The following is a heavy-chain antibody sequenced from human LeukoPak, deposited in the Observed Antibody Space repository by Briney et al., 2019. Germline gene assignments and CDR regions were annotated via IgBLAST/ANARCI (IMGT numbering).Heavy chain of an antibody. CDR3: ARYCTNGVCYRNLDI. D-gene: IGHD2-8*01. J-gene: IGHJ3*02. Sequence: SETLSLTCAVYGGSFSGYCWSWIRQPPGKGLEWIGEINHSGSTNYNPSLKSRVTISVDTSKNQFSLKLSSVTAADTAVYYCARYCTNGVCYRNLDIWGQGTMVTVSS. V-gene: IGHV4-34*01. CDR2: INHSGST. CDR1: GGSFSGYC.